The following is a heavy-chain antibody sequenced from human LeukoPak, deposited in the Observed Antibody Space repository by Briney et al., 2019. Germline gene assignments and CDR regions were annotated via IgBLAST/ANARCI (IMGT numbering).Heavy chain of an antibody. CDR3: ARTYGSSATFMDV. J-gene: IGHJ6*02. Sequence: GESLKISCKGSGYSFTNYWIGWVRQMPGKGLEWMGIIYPGDSDTRYSPSFQGQVTISADKSISTAYLQWSSLKASDTAMYYCARTYGSSATFMDVWGQGTTVTVSS. V-gene: IGHV5-51*01. D-gene: IGHD3-10*01. CDR1: GYSFTNYW. CDR2: IYPGDSDT.